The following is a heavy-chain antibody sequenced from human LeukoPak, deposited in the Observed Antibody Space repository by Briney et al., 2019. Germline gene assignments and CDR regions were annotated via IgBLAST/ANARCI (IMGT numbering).Heavy chain of an antibody. CDR2: INPNSGGT. D-gene: IGHD4-17*01. Sequence: ASVKVSCKASGYTFTVYYMHWVRQAPGQGLEWMGWINPNSGGTNYAQKFQGRVTMTRDTAISTAYMELSRLRSDDTAVYYWARHSPAPEMTTNWGQGTLVTVSS. J-gene: IGHJ4*02. CDR3: ARHSPAPEMTTN. CDR1: GYTFTVYY. V-gene: IGHV1-2*02.